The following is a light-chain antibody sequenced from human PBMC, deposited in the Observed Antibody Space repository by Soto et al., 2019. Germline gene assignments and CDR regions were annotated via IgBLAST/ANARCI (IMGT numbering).Light chain of an antibody. V-gene: IGKV3-20*01. J-gene: IGKJ2*01. CDR2: GAS. CDR1: ATDTRDY. CDR3: QHLDI. Sequence: VLTQSPGILSLSPGERATLSCGAGATDTRDYLAWYQQKPGQAPRLLIYGASSRATGIPDRFSGSGSGTDFTLSITRLQPEDFAVYYCQHLDIFGQGTKLEIK.